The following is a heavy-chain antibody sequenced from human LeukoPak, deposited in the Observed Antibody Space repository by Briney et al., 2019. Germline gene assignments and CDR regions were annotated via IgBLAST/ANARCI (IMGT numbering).Heavy chain of an antibody. Sequence: SETLSLTCTVSGDSISSGDWWSWVRQPPGKGLEWIGDLYHSGNTNYNPSLTSRVTLSIDKSKNQFSLKLTSVTAADTAVYYCARPKAASGLYFYSWFDPWGQGILVSVSS. V-gene: IGHV4-4*02. CDR2: LYHSGNT. CDR1: GDSISSGDW. D-gene: IGHD6-13*01. J-gene: IGHJ5*02. CDR3: ARPKAASGLYFYSWFDP.